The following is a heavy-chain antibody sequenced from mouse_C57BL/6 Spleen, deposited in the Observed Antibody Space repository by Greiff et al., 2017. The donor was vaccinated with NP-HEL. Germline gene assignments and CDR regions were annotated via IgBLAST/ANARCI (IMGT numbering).Heavy chain of an antibody. V-gene: IGHV3-6*01. J-gene: IGHJ2*01. CDR3: ARDQDYGSSYFDY. D-gene: IGHD1-1*01. CDR1: GYSITSGYY. Sequence: VQLQQSGPGLVKPSQSLSLTCSVTGYSITSGYYWNWIRQFPGNKLEWMGYISYDGSNNYNPSLKNRISITRYTSKNQFFLKLNSVTTEDTATYYCARDQDYGSSYFDYWGQGTTLTVSS. CDR2: ISYDGSN.